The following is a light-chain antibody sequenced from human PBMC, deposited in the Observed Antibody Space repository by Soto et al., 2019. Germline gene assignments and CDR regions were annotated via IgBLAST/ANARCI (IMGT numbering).Light chain of an antibody. V-gene: IGLV2-14*01. J-gene: IGLJ1*01. CDR3: GSYTSSSNYV. CDR1: IHYDF. Sequence: QAALTQPASVSGSRGQSITISCTGYIHYDFVSWYQQHPGTAPKLVIYEVSNRPSGTSDRFSGSKSGHTASLTISGLQTEDEAVYYCGSYTSSSNYVFGTGTKVT. CDR2: EVS.